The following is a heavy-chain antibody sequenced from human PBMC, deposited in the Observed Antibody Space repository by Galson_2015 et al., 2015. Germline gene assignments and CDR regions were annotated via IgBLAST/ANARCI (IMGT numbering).Heavy chain of an antibody. CDR2: IWYDGSNK. Sequence: SLRLSCAASGFTFSSYGMHWVRQAPGKGLEWVAVIWYDGSNKYYADSVKGRFTVSRDNSKNTLYLQMNSLRPEDTAVYYCAKESIAYGGDWNFDYWGQGTLVTVSS. J-gene: IGHJ4*02. CDR1: GFTFSSYG. D-gene: IGHD4-23*01. CDR3: AKESIAYGGDWNFDY. V-gene: IGHV3-30*18.